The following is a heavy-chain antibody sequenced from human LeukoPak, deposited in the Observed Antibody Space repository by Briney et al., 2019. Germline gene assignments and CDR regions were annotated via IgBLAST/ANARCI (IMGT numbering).Heavy chain of an antibody. CDR2: ISSSGSTI. V-gene: IGHV3-48*04. D-gene: IGHD6-6*01. CDR3: ARPYSSSPQ. Sequence: GGSLRLSCAASGFTFSSYSMNWVRQAPGKGLEWVSYISSSGSTIYYADSVKGRFTISRDNAKNSLYLQMNSLRAEDTAVYYCARPYSSSPQWGQGTLVTVSS. CDR1: GFTFSSYS. J-gene: IGHJ4*02.